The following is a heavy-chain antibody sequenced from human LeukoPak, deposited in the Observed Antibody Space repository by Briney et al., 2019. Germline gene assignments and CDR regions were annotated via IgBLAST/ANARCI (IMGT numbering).Heavy chain of an antibody. J-gene: IGHJ4*02. Sequence: ASVKVSCKASGGTFSSYAISWVRQAPGQGLEWMGGIIPIFGTANYAQKFQGRVTITADKSTSTAYMELSSLRSEDTAVYYCAREGYCSSTSCYMFVWCQGTLVTVSS. CDR1: GGTFSSYA. V-gene: IGHV1-69*06. D-gene: IGHD2-2*02. CDR3: AREGYCSSTSCYMFV. CDR2: IIPIFGTA.